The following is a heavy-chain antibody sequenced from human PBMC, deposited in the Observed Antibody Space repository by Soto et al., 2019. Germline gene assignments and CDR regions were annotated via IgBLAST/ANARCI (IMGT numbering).Heavy chain of an antibody. D-gene: IGHD6-6*01. CDR2: IWYDGSNK. Sequence: GGSLGLSCAASGFTFSSYGMHWVHQAPGKGLEWVAVIWYDGSNKYYADSVKGRLTISRDNSKNTLYLQMNSLRAEDTAVYYCARDGSSSSLYYYYYMDVWGKGTTVTVSS. J-gene: IGHJ6*03. CDR1: GFTFSSYG. CDR3: ARDGSSSSLYYYYYMDV. V-gene: IGHV3-33*01.